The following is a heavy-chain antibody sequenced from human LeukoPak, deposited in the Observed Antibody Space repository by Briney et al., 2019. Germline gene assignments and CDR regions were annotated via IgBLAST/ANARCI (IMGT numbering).Heavy chain of an antibody. CDR3: ARGQTTVTYLDDRDY. Sequence: GGSLRLSCAASGFTFSSYSMNWVRQAPGKGREWGSYISSSSSTIYYADSVKGRFTISRDNAKNSLYLQMNSLRAEDTAVYYCARGQTTVTYLDDRDYWGQGTLVTVSS. J-gene: IGHJ4*02. V-gene: IGHV3-48*04. CDR1: GFTFSSYS. CDR2: ISSSSSTI. D-gene: IGHD4-17*01.